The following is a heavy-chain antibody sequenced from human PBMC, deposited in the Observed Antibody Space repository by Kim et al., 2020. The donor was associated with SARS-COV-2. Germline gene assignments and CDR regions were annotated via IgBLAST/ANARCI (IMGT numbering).Heavy chain of an antibody. V-gene: IGHV6-1*01. CDR3: ARATYVAAAEGCYYYYGMDV. J-gene: IGHJ6*02. Sequence: SQTLSLTCAISGDSVSSNSAAWNWIRQSPSRGLEWLGRTYYRSKWYNDYAVSVKSRITINPDTSKNQFSLQLNSVTPEDTAVYYCARATYVAAAEGCYYYYGMDVWGQGTTVTVSS. CDR2: TYYRSKWYN. D-gene: IGHD6-13*01. CDR1: GDSVSSNSAA.